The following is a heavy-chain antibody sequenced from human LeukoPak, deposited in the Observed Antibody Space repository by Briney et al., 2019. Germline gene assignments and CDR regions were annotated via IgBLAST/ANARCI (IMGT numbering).Heavy chain of an antibody. J-gene: IGHJ4*02. CDR2: IKKKIEGGTT. D-gene: IGHD3-3*01. Sequence: GGSLRLSCAAYGFTFSNVWMNWDRQAPGKGLEWIGRIKKKIEGGTTEYAAPVKGRFTISRDDSKNTLYLQMNSLTTEDTAVYYCTTRIITTSDFWGQGTLVTVSS. CDR3: TTRIITTSDF. CDR1: GFTFSNVW. V-gene: IGHV3-15*01.